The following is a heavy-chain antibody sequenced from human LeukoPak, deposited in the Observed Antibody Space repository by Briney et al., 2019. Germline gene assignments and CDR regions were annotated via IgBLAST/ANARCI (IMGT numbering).Heavy chain of an antibody. CDR2: INPNSGGS. D-gene: IGHD3-10*01. CDR1: GYTFTAYY. Sequence: ASVKVSCKASGYTFTAYYVHWVRQAPGQGLEWMGRINPNSGGSNYAQKFQDRVTMTRDTSISTAYMELSRLTSDDTAMYYCARDLDRDDDYWGQGTLVTVSS. J-gene: IGHJ4*02. CDR3: ARDLDRDDDY. V-gene: IGHV1-2*06.